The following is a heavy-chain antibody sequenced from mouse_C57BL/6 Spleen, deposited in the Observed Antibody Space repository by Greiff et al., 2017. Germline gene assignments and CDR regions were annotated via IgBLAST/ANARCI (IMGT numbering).Heavy chain of an antibody. J-gene: IGHJ3*01. CDR2: IWGVGST. V-gene: IGHV2-6*01. Sequence: VQRVEPGPGLVAPSQSLSITCTVSGFSLTSYGVDWVRQSPGQGLEWLGVIWGVGSTNYNSALKSRLSISKDNSKSQVFVKMSSLQTDDTAVYYCASGGNYDGSGFAYWGQGTLVTVSA. D-gene: IGHD2-4*01. CDR3: ASGGNYDGSGFAY. CDR1: GFSLTSYG.